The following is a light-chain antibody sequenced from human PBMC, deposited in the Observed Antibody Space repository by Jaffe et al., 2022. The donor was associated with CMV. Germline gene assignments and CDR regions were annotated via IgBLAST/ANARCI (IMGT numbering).Light chain of an antibody. CDR3: LQHATYPRT. CDR2: DAS. J-gene: IGKJ1*01. Sequence: DIQMTQSPSAMSASVGDRVTITCRASQGISNHLAWYQQKPGKVPKRLIYDASNLESGAPSRFSGSASGTEFTLTISSLQPEDFATYYCLQHATYPRTFGQGTKVEIK. CDR1: QGISNH. V-gene: IGKV1-17*03.